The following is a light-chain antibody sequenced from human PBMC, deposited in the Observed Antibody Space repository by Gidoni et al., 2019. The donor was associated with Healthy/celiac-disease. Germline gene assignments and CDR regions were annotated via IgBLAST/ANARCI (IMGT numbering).Light chain of an antibody. Sequence: QSAQTQPASVSGSPGQSITISCTGTSSDVGRYNLVSWYQQHPGKAPKLMIYEGSKRPSGVSHRFSGSKSGNTASLTISGLQAEDEADYYCCSYAGSSTYVFGTGTKVTVL. CDR2: EGS. V-gene: IGLV2-23*01. CDR1: SSDVGRYNL. CDR3: CSYAGSSTYV. J-gene: IGLJ1*01.